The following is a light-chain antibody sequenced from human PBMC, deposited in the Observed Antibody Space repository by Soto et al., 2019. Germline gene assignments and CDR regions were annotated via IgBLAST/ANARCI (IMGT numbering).Light chain of an antibody. CDR3: QQFHNYPPIT. Sequence: DIQVTQSPPTLSASVGDRVTITCRASQTISTSMAWYQQKPGKAPKLLVYDASTLQSGVASRFSGSGSGTEFTLIISGLQPDDSATYYCQQFHNYPPITFGQGTRLEIK. CDR2: DAS. CDR1: QTISTS. J-gene: IGKJ5*01. V-gene: IGKV1-5*01.